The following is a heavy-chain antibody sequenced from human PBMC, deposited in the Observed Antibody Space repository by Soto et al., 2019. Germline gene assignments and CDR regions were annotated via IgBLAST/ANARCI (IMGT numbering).Heavy chain of an antibody. Sequence: SGGSLRLSCAASGFSFDGYAMNWVRQPPGKGLEWVSGISWNSGNIDYADSVKGRFTISRDNAKNSLYLQMNSLRAEDTALYYCAKDAVYNDGLWLVGNCGQGTLVTVSS. V-gene: IGHV3-9*01. CDR2: ISWNSGNI. CDR3: AKDAVYNDGLWLVGN. CDR1: GFSFDGYA. J-gene: IGHJ4*02. D-gene: IGHD2-21*01.